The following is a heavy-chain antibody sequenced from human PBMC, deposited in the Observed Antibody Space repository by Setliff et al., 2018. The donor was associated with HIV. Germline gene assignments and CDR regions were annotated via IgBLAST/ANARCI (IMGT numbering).Heavy chain of an antibody. Sequence: SETLSLTCTVSGGSIRSTSHYWAWIRQPPGKGLEWIGSIYYTGNTKYNPSLESRVTFSIDTSENQFSLRLASVTAADTAIYYCARDDSIVLVPAIMRGDGFDFWGQGRMVTVSS. CDR3: ARDDSIVLVPAIMRGDGFDF. D-gene: IGHD2-2*01. CDR2: IYYTGNT. V-gene: IGHV4-39*07. J-gene: IGHJ3*01. CDR1: GGSIRSTSHY.